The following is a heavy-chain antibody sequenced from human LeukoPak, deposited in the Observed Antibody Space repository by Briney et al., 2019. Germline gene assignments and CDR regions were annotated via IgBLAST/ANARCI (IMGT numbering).Heavy chain of an antibody. D-gene: IGHD5-12*01. J-gene: IGHJ4*02. V-gene: IGHV4-59*01. CDR2: IYYSGST. Sequence: TPSETLSLTCTVSGGSISSYYWSWIRQPPGKGLEWIGYIYYSGSTNYNPSLKSRVTISVDTSKNQFSLKLSSVTAADTAVYYCARVGVGYSGYGVSYYFDYWGQGTLVTVSS. CDR1: GGSISSYY. CDR3: ARVGVGYSGYGVSYYFDY.